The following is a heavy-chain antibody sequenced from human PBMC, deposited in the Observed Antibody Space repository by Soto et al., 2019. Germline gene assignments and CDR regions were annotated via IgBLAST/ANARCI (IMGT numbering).Heavy chain of an antibody. Sequence: SETLSLTCTVSGGSISSGACYWSWVRQPPGKGLEWIGYIYYSGSTYYNPSLKSRVTISVDTSKNQFSLKLSSVTAADTAVYYCARAESIYYDSSGRHYFDYWGQGTLVTVSS. CDR3: ARAESIYYDSSGRHYFDY. V-gene: IGHV4-30-4*01. CDR1: GGSISSGACY. CDR2: IYYSGST. J-gene: IGHJ4*02. D-gene: IGHD3-22*01.